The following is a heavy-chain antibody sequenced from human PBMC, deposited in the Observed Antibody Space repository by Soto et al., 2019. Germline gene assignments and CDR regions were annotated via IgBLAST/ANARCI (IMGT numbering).Heavy chain of an antibody. J-gene: IGHJ4*02. CDR2: INPSGGST. CDR3: ASLSRGYDSFSFGDY. Sequence: GASVKVSCKASGYTFTSYYMHWVRQAPGQGLEWMGIINPSGGSTSYAQKFQGRVTMTRDTSTSTVYMELSSLRSEDTAVYYCASLSRGYDSFSFGDYWGQGTLVTVSS. D-gene: IGHD5-12*01. V-gene: IGHV1-46*01. CDR1: GYTFTSYY.